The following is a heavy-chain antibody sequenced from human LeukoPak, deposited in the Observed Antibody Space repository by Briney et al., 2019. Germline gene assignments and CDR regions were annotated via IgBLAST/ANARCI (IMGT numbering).Heavy chain of an antibody. CDR2: ISGSGGST. V-gene: IGHV3-23*01. CDR3: AKDPVLLWFGEFFGY. D-gene: IGHD3-10*01. Sequence: GGSLRLSCAASGFTFSSYAMSWVRQAPGKGPEWVSAISGSGGSTYYADSVKGRFTISRDNSKNTLYLQMNSLRAEDTAVYYCAKDPVLLWFGEFFGYWGQGTLVTVSS. J-gene: IGHJ4*02. CDR1: GFTFSSYA.